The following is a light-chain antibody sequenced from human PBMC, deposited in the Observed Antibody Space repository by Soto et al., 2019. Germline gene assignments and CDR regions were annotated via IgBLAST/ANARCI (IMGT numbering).Light chain of an antibody. CDR2: EVS. CDR3: SSYTSSSSYV. Sequence: QSVLTQPASVSGSPGQSMTMSCTGTSSGVGGYNYVSWYQQHPGKAPKLMIYEVSNRPSGVSNRFSGSKSGNTASLTISGLHAEDEADYYCSSYTSSSSYVFGTGTKVTVL. CDR1: SSGVGGYNY. J-gene: IGLJ1*01. V-gene: IGLV2-14*01.